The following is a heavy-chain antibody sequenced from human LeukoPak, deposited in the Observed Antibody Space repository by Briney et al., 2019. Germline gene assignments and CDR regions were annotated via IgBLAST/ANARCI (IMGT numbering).Heavy chain of an antibody. Sequence: ASVKVSCKASGGTFSSYAISWVRLAPGQGLEWMGGIIPIFGTANYAQKFQGRVTITADKSTSTAYMELSSLRSEDTAVYYCARDTYYYGSGNPFDYWGQGTLVTVSS. CDR3: ARDTYYYGSGNPFDY. CDR1: GGTFSSYA. D-gene: IGHD3-10*01. CDR2: IIPIFGTA. V-gene: IGHV1-69*06. J-gene: IGHJ4*02.